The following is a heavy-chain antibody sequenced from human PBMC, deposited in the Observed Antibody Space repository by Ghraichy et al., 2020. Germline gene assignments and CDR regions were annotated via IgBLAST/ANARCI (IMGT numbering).Heavy chain of an antibody. Sequence: GGSLRLSCAASGFTFSSYSMNWVRQAPGKGLEWVSSISSSSSYIYYADSVKGRFTISRDNAKNSLYLQMNSLRAEDTAVYYCARDGGIVDIDGYYFDYWGQGTLVTVSS. CDR2: ISSSSSYI. CDR3: ARDGGIVDIDGYYFDY. D-gene: IGHD1-26*01. J-gene: IGHJ4*02. CDR1: GFTFSSYS. V-gene: IGHV3-21*01.